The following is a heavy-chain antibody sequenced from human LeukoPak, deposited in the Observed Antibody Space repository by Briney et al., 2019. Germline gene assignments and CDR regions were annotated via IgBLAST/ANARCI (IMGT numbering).Heavy chain of an antibody. V-gene: IGHV3-74*01. Sequence: PGGSLRLSCAASGFTFRSYWMHWVRQAPGKGLVWVSGINSDESSTSYAYSVKGRFTISRDNAKNTLSMPMTSLRAEDTGVYYCARARSGDFGYWGQGILVTVSS. CDR1: GFTFRSYW. CDR3: ARARSGDFGY. J-gene: IGHJ4*02. D-gene: IGHD3-16*01. CDR2: INSDESST.